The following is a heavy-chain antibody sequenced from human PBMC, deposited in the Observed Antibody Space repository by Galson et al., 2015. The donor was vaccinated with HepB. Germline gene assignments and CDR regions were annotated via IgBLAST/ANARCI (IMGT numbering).Heavy chain of an antibody. D-gene: IGHD5-24*01. J-gene: IGHJ4*02. CDR1: GYSFTSYW. Sequence: QSGAEVKKPGESLRISCKGSGYSFTSYWISWVRQMPGKGLEWMGRIDPSDSYTNYSPSLQGHVTISADKSISTAYLQWSSLKASDTAMYYCARGWDGYNIFDYWGQGTLVTVSS. CDR2: IDPSDSYT. CDR3: ARGWDGYNIFDY. V-gene: IGHV5-10-1*01.